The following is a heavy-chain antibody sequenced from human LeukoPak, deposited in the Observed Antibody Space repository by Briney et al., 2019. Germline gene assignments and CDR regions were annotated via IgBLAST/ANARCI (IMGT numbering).Heavy chain of an antibody. J-gene: IGHJ4*02. CDR1: GFTFSSYA. CDR2: ISGSGGST. V-gene: IGHV3-23*01. D-gene: IGHD5-24*01. CDR3: AKLHKDGYKNGVSDY. Sequence: GGSLRLSCAASGFTFSSYAMSWVRQAPGKGLEWVSAISGSGGSTYYADSVKGRFTISRDNSKNTLYLQMNSLRAEDTAVYYCAKLHKDGYKNGVSDYWGQGTLVTVSS.